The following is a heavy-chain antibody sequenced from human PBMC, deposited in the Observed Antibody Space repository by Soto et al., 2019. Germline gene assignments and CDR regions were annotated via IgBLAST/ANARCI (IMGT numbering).Heavy chain of an antibody. CDR3: ARESDPMFWFGELFYHDAFDI. V-gene: IGHV3-30-3*01. CDR2: ISKDGSVQ. CDR1: GFMFNRYA. Sequence: QVQLVESGGRVVQPGRSLRLSCAASGFMFNRYAIHWVRQTPGKGLEWVAVISKDGSVQYYADSVRGRFIISRDKSKDTVHLEMNSLRVEDTAVYYCARESDPMFWFGELFYHDAFDIWGQGTIFTVSS. D-gene: IGHD3-10*01. J-gene: IGHJ3*02.